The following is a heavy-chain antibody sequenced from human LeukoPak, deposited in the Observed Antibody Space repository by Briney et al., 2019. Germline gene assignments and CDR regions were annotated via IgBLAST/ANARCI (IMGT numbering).Heavy chain of an antibody. CDR2: INPNSGNT. D-gene: IGHD3-22*01. CDR3: ARGSYYDSSGYLVGSWFDP. J-gene: IGHJ5*02. V-gene: IGHV1-8*01. Sequence: ASVKVSCKASGYTFTSYDINWVRQATGQGLEWMGSINPNSGNTDYAQKFQGRVTMTRNTSISTAYMELSSLRSEDTAVYYCARGSYYDSSGYLVGSWFDPWGQGTLVTVSS. CDR1: GYTFTSYD.